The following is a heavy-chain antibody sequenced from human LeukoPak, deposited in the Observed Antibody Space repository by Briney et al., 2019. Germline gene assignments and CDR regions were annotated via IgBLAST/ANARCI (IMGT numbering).Heavy chain of an antibody. D-gene: IGHD3-10*01. V-gene: IGHV4-34*01. CDR3: ARDYYGSGSYYNPLHY. Sequence: SETLSLTCAVYGGSLSGYYWSWIRQPPGKGLEWIGEINHSGSTNYNPSLKSRVTLSVDTSENQFSLKLSSVTAADTAVYYCARDYYGSGSYYNPLHYWGQGTLVTVSS. J-gene: IGHJ4*02. CDR1: GGSLSGYY. CDR2: INHSGST.